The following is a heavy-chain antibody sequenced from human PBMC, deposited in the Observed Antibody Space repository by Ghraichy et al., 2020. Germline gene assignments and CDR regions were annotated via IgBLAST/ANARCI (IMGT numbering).Heavy chain of an antibody. D-gene: IGHD1-7*01. Sequence: SETLSLTCTVSGGSISSSSYYWGWIRQPPGKGLEWIGSIYYSGSPYYNPSLKSRATISVDTSKNQLPLKLSSVTAADTAVYYCARLLRHNWNYDYWGQGTLVTVSS. CDR2: IYYSGSP. V-gene: IGHV4-39*01. CDR1: GGSISSSSYY. CDR3: ARLLRHNWNYDY. J-gene: IGHJ4*02.